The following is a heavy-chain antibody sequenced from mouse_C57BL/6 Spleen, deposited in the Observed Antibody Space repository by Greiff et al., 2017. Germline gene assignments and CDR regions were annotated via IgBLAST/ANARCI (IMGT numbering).Heavy chain of an antibody. D-gene: IGHD2-5*01. Sequence: VQLQQSGAELVRPGASVTLSCKASGYTFTDYEMHWVKQTPVHGLEWIGAIDPETGGTAYNQKFKGKAILTADKSSSTAYMELRSLTSEDSAVYYCTRSRSNYGFDYWGQGTTLTVSS. CDR2: IDPETGGT. CDR3: TRSRSNYGFDY. CDR1: GYTFTDYE. V-gene: IGHV1-15*01. J-gene: IGHJ2*01.